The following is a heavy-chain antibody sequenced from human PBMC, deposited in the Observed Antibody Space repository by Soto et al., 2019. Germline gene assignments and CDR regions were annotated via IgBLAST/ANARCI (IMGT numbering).Heavy chain of an antibody. CDR1: GYTFTGDY. D-gene: IGHD5-12*01. J-gene: IGHJ4*02. V-gene: IGHV1-2*02. CDR3: AGEGVPRNGYLRLYYFDY. Sequence: ASVKVSCKASGYTFTGDYRHWVRQAPGQGLEWMGWINPNSGGTNYAQKFQGRVAMTRDTSISTAYMELSRLRSDDTAVYYCAGEGVPRNGYLRLYYFDYWGQGTLVTVSS. CDR2: INPNSGGT.